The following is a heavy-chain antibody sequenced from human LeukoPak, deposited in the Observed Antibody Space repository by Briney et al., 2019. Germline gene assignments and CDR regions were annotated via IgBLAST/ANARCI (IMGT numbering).Heavy chain of an antibody. Sequence: PGRSLRLSCAASGFTFSDYSMNWVRQAPGRGLEWVSSIGGSSRSGFYADSMKGRFTISRDNTRNSLYLQMNSLRAEDTAVYYCAREISAGGFDYWGQGTLVTVSS. CDR2: IGGSSRSG. J-gene: IGHJ4*02. CDR3: AREISAGGFDY. V-gene: IGHV3-21*01. CDR1: GFTFSDYS. D-gene: IGHD6-13*01.